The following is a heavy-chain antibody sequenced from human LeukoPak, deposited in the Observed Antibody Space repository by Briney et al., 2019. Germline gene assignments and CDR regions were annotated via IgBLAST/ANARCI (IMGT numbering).Heavy chain of an antibody. CDR1: GFTFSSYA. D-gene: IGHD4-17*01. J-gene: IGHJ4*02. CDR2: ISYDGSNK. CDR3: ARDHHYGDYLDY. Sequence: GRSLRLSCAASGFTFSSYAMHWVRQAPGKGLEWVADISYDGSNKYYADSVKGRFTISRDNSKNALYLQMNSLRAEDTAVYYCARDHHYGDYLDYWGQGTLVTVSS. V-gene: IGHV3-30-3*01.